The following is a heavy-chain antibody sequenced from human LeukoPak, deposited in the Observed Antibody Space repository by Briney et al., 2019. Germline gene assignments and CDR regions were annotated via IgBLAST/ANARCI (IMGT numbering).Heavy chain of an antibody. CDR1: GFTFSSYW. CDR3: ARDWGTYFDY. CDR2: IYYSGST. J-gene: IGHJ4*02. V-gene: IGHV4-31*02. Sequence: LRLSCAASGFTFSSYWMRWVRQAPGKGLEWIGYIYYSGSTYYNPSLESRLTMSVDTSKNQFSLHLTSVTAADTAVYYCARDWGTYFDYWGQGTLVTVSS. D-gene: IGHD7-27*01.